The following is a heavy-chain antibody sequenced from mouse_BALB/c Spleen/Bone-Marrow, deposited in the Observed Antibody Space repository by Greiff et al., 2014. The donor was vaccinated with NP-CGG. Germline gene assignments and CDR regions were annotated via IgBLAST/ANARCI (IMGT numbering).Heavy chain of an antibody. V-gene: IGHV14-3*02. Sequence: EVQLQQSGAELVKPGASVKLSCTASGFNIKVTYMHWVKQRPEQGLEWIGRIDPANGNTKYDPKFQGKATITADTSSNTAYLQLSSLTSEDTAVYYCASYRYAWYFDVWGAGTTVTVSS. D-gene: IGHD2-14*01. J-gene: IGHJ1*01. CDR2: IDPANGNT. CDR1: GFNIKVTY. CDR3: ASYRYAWYFDV.